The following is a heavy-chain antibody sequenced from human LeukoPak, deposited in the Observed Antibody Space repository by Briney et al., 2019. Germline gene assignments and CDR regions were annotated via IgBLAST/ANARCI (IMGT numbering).Heavy chain of an antibody. V-gene: IGHV3-23*01. J-gene: IGHJ4*02. CDR1: GLTFSNYA. CDR3: AGRVTGYSSGYVY. CDR2: ISGSAHKI. Sequence: GGSLRLSCVASGLTFSNYAVSWVRQAPEKGLDWVSVISGSAHKIRYADSVKGRFTISRDNSENIVYLQMNNLRAEDTAVYYCAGRVTGYSSGYVYWGQGTLVTVSS. D-gene: IGHD5-18*01.